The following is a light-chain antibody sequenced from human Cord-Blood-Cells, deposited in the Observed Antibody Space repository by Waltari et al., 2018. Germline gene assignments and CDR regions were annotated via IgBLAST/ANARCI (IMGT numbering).Light chain of an antibody. CDR2: LGS. V-gene: IGKV2-28*01. CDR3: MQALQTIFT. Sequence: DIVMTQSPLSLPVTPGEPASISCRSSQSRLHRNGYNYLDWYLQKPGQSPQLLIYLGSNLACGVPARFSGSGSGTDFTLKISRVEAEDVGVYYCMQALQTIFTFGPGTKVDIK. J-gene: IGKJ3*01. CDR1: QSRLHRNGYNY.